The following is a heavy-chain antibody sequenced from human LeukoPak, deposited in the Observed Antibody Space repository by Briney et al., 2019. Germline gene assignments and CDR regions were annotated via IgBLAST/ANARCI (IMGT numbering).Heavy chain of an antibody. D-gene: IGHD3-22*01. CDR3: ARHGHYYDSSGYSFDY. CDR1: GGSISSYY. J-gene: IGHJ4*02. CDR2: IYYSGST. V-gene: IGHV4-59*08. Sequence: PSETLSLTCTVSGGSISSYYWSWIRQPPGKGLEWIGYIYYSGSTNYNPSLKSRVTISVDTSKNQFSLKLSSVTAADTVVYYCARHGHYYDSSGYSFDYWGQGTLVTVSS.